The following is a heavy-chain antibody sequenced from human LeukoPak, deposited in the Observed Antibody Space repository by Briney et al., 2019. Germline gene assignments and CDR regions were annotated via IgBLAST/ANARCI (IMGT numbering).Heavy chain of an antibody. J-gene: IGHJ1*01. CDR2: IYYSGST. CDR1: GGSISSSSYY. V-gene: IGHV4-39*01. CDR3: ARAPRIAAAGKYFQH. Sequence: SETLSLTCTVSGGSISSSSYYWGWIRQPPGKGLEYIGSIYYSGSTYYNPSLKSRVTISVDTSKNQFSLKLSSVTAADTAVYYCARAPRIAAAGKYFQHWGQGTLVTVSS. D-gene: IGHD6-13*01.